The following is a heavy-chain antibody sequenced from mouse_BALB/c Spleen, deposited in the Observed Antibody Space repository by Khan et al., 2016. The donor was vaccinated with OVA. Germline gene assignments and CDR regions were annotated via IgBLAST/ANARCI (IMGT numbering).Heavy chain of an antibody. D-gene: IGHD1-1*01. CDR3: AREYYDGSSCYAMDY. Sequence: DLVKPGASVKLSCKASGYTFTSYWINWIKQRPGQGLEWIGRIAPGSGSTDYNEMFKGKATLTVDTSSSTVYIQLSSLSSEDSAVYFCAREYYDGSSCYAMDYWGQGTSVTVSS. CDR1: GYTFTSYW. CDR2: IAPGSGST. J-gene: IGHJ4*01. V-gene: IGHV1S41*01.